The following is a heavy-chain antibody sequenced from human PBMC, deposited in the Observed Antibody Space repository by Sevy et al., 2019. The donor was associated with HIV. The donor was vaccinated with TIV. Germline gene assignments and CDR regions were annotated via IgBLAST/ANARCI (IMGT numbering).Heavy chain of an antibody. CDR2: ISSYKGNT. D-gene: IGHD3-22*01. Sequence: ASVKVSCKASGYTFTSYGISWVRQAPGQGLEWMGWISSYKGNTNYAQKLQGRVTMTTDTSTSTAYMELRSLRSDDTAVYYCARDRYYYDRSGYYYFDYWGQGTLVTVSS. J-gene: IGHJ4*02. CDR3: ARDRYYYDRSGYYYFDY. V-gene: IGHV1-18*01. CDR1: GYTFTSYG.